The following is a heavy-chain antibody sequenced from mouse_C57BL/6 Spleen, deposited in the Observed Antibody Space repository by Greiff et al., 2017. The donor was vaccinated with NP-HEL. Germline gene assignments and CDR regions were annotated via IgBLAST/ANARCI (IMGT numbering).Heavy chain of an antibody. Sequence: EVQLQQSGPELVKPGASVKISCKASGYSFTDYNMNWVKQSNGKSLEWIGVINPNYGTTSYNQKFKGKATLTVDQTSSTAYMQLNSLTSEDSAVYYCARFDGFQYYYAMDYWGQGTSVTVSS. CDR1: GYSFTDYN. CDR3: ARFDGFQYYYAMDY. CDR2: INPNYGTT. D-gene: IGHD2-3*01. V-gene: IGHV1-39*01. J-gene: IGHJ4*01.